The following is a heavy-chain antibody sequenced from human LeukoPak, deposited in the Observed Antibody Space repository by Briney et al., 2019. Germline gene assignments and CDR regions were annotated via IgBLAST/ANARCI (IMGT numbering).Heavy chain of an antibody. V-gene: IGHV3-72*01. Sequence: GGSLRLSCAASGFTVRSNYMTWVRQAPGKGLEWVGRIRNKANSYTTEYAASVKGRFTISRDDSKNSLYLQMNSLKCEDTAVYYCAREWDSGSYYLGYFDYWGQGTLVTVSS. CDR3: AREWDSGSYYLGYFDY. CDR2: IRNKANSYTT. J-gene: IGHJ4*02. CDR1: GFTVRSNY. D-gene: IGHD1-26*01.